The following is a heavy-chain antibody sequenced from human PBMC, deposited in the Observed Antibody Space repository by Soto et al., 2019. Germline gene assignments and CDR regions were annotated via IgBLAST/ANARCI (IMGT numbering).Heavy chain of an antibody. CDR3: ARSLPCSGGSCYSNGWFDP. D-gene: IGHD2-15*01. J-gene: IGHJ5*02. Sequence: ASVKVSCKASGYTFTGYYMHWVRQAPGQGLEWMGWINPNSGGTNYAQKFQGWVTMTRDTSISTAYMELSRLRSDDTAVYYCARSLPCSGGSCYSNGWFDPWGQGTLVTVSS. CDR1: GYTFTGYY. V-gene: IGHV1-2*04. CDR2: INPNSGGT.